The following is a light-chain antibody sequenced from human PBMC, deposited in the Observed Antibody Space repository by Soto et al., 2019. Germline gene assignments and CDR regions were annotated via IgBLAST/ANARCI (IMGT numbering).Light chain of an antibody. CDR3: QQYGSSSWT. V-gene: IGKV3-11*01. CDR1: QSVSDY. J-gene: IGKJ1*01. CDR2: DAS. Sequence: EIVLTQSPGTLSLFPGERATLSCRASQSVSDYLAWYQKKPGQAPRLLIYDASNRATGIPARFSGSGSGTDFTLTISSLEPEDFAVYYCQQYGSSSWTFGQGTKVDIK.